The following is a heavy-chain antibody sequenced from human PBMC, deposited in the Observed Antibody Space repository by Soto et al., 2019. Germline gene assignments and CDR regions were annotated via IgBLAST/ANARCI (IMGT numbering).Heavy chain of an antibody. CDR3: ARDPLYSTSP. D-gene: IGHD2-2*01. CDR2: LYSGDRT. CDR1: GFTVSSNY. J-gene: IGHJ5*02. V-gene: IGHV3-66*01. Sequence: LRLSCAASGFTVSSNYMSWVRQAPGKGLEWVSSLYSGDRTYYADSVKGRFTISRDNSKNTLFLQMNSLGVEDTAVYYCARDPLYSTSPWGQGTLVTVSS.